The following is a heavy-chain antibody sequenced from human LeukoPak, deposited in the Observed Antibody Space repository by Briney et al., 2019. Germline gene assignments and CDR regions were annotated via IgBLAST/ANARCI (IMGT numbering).Heavy chain of an antibody. CDR1: GFTFSSYA. D-gene: IGHD5-24*01. CDR2: ISGSGGST. Sequence: GGSLRLSCAASGFTFSSYAMSWVRQAPGKGLEWVSAISGSGGSTYYADSVKGRFTISRDNSKNTLYLQMNSLRVEDTAVYYCAKGMATGKQYYSYYYGMDVWGQGTTVTVSS. V-gene: IGHV3-23*01. J-gene: IGHJ6*02. CDR3: AKGMATGKQYYSYYYGMDV.